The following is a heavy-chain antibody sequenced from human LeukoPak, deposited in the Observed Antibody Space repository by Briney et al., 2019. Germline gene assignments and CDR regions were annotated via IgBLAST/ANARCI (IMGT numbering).Heavy chain of an antibody. D-gene: IGHD4-11*01. CDR2: IYYSGST. J-gene: IGHJ6*04. Sequence: SETLSLTCTVSGVSISSSSYYWGWIRQPPGKGLEWIGSIYYSGSTYYNPSLKSRVTISVDTSKNQFSLKLSSVTAADTAVYYCAKHDYSNPWNVWGKGTTVTVSS. V-gene: IGHV4-39*07. CDR1: GVSISSSSYY. CDR3: AKHDYSNPWNV.